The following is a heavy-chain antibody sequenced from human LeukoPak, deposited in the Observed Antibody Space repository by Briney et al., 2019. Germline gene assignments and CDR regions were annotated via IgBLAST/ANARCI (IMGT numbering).Heavy chain of an antibody. Sequence: ASVKVSCKASRYTFTGYYMHWVRQAPGQGLEWMGRINPNSGGTNYAQKFQGRVTMTRDTSISTAYMELSRLRSDDTAVYYCARLTDFDWPYFDYWGQGTLVTVAS. CDR2: INPNSGGT. CDR3: ARLTDFDWPYFDY. CDR1: RYTFTGYY. D-gene: IGHD3-9*01. V-gene: IGHV1-2*06. J-gene: IGHJ4*02.